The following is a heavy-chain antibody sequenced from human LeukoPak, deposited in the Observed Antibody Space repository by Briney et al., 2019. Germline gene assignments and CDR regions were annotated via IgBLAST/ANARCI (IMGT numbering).Heavy chain of an antibody. CDR2: INPSGGST. D-gene: IGHD6-19*01. CDR3: ARDLGSGWSRLYD. CDR1: GYTFTSYY. V-gene: IGHV1-46*01. Sequence: ASVKVSCKASGYTFTSYYMHWVRQAPGQGLEWMGIINPSGGSTRYAQKFQGRVTMTRDMSTSTVYMELSSLRSEDTAVYYCARDLGSGWSRLYDWGQVTLVTVSS. J-gene: IGHJ4*02.